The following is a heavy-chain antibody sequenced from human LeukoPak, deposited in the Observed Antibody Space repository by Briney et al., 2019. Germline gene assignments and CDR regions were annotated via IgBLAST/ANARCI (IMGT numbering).Heavy chain of an antibody. D-gene: IGHD5-24*01. J-gene: IGHJ4*02. CDR1: GGSISGYY. CDR3: ARGRARWYLDY. V-gene: IGHV4-59*01. Sequence: SETLSLTCTVSGGSISGYYWSWIRQPPGKGLEWIGYIYYSGNTNYNPSLKSRVTIAVDTSKNQFSLMLSSVTAADTAVYYCARGRARWYLDYWGQGTLVTVSS. CDR2: IYYSGNT.